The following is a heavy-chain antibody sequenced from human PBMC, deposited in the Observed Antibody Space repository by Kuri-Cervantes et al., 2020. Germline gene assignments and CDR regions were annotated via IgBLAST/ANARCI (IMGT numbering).Heavy chain of an antibody. J-gene: IGHJ4*02. CDR1: GFTFDDYA. CDR2: ISWNSGSI. D-gene: IGHD3-10*01. CDR3: ARSSAGSGYFDY. Sequence: SLKISCAASGFTFDDYAMHWVRQAPGKGLEWVSGISWNSGSIGYADSVKGRFTISRDNSKNTLYLQMNSLRAEDTAVYYCARSSAGSGYFDYWGQGTLVTVSS. V-gene: IGHV3-9*01.